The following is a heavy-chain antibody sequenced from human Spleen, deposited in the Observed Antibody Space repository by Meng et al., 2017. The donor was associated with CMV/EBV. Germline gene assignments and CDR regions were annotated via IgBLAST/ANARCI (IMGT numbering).Heavy chain of an antibody. Sequence: GGSIRRWRRHPRGKGQEWIGYIYYTGSSKYDPFLKSRVSISVDTSKNQFSLKLNSVTVADTAVYYCARTRYYYNSTGYSVSTTFDDWGQGALVTVSS. CDR1: GGSI. D-gene: IGHD3-22*01. J-gene: IGHJ4*02. V-gene: IGHV4-31*02. CDR3: ARTRYYYNSTGYSVSTTFDD. CDR2: IYYTGSS.